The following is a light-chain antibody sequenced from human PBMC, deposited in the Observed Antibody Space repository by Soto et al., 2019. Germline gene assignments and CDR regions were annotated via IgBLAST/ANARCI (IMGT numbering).Light chain of an antibody. CDR3: CSYAGSRRV. V-gene: IGLV1-44*01. CDR2: SDN. J-gene: IGLJ1*01. CDR1: SSNIGTYS. Sequence: QSVLTQPPSASGTPGQRVTISCSGSSSNIGTYSVSWYQQFPGTAPRLLIYSDNQRPSGVPDRFSASKSGASASLAISGLQSEDEADYYCCSYAGSRRVFGTGTRSPS.